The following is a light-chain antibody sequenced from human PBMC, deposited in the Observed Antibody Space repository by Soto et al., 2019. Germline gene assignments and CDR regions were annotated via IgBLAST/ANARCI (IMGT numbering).Light chain of an antibody. CDR3: LVWDSIGDNYV. J-gene: IGLJ1*01. CDR2: DDS. CDR1: NIGSDT. Sequence: YELTQPPSVSVAPGETARITSGRNNIGSDTVHWYQQKPGQAPVVVVYDDSERPSGTPERISGSNSGDTATLTIRRVEAGDEADYYCLVWDSIGDNYVFGSGTKVTVL. V-gene: IGLV3-21*02.